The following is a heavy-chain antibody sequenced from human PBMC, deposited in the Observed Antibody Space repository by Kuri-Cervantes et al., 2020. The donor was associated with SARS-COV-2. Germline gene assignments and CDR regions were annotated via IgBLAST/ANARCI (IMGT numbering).Heavy chain of an antibody. Sequence: SETLSLTCAVYGGSFSGYYWSWIRQPPGKGPEWIGEIYHSGSTNYNPSLKSRVTISVDKSKNQFSLKLSSVTAADTAVYYCARARSSHQYAYWGQGTLVTVSS. CDR3: ARARSSHQYAY. V-gene: IGHV4-34*01. D-gene: IGHD6-13*01. CDR2: IYHSGST. J-gene: IGHJ4*01. CDR1: GGSFSGYY.